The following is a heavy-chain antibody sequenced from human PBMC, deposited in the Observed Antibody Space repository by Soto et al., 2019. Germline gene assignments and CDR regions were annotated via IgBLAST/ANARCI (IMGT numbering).Heavy chain of an antibody. CDR1: GFTFRSYA. D-gene: IGHD3-3*01. J-gene: IGHJ4*02. V-gene: IGHV3-30*04. Sequence: QVQLVESGGGVVQPGRSLRLSCAASGFTFRSYAMHWVRQAPGKGLEWVPVISYDGRNKYYEDSVKGRFTISRDNSKNTLYLQMNSLRAEDTGVYYCAREIERLLGYWGQGTLVTVSS. CDR3: AREIERLLGY. CDR2: ISYDGRNK.